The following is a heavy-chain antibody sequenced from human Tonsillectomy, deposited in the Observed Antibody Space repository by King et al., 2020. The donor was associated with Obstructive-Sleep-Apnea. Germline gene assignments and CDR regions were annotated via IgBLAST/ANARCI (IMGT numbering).Heavy chain of an antibody. CDR2: IWYDGSNK. CDR3: AKDYDYYDSGGYPDY. Sequence: VQLVESGGGVVQPGRSLRLSCAVSGFTFSNFGMHWVRQAPGKGLDWVAFIWYDGSNKYYGDSVKGRFTISRDNSKNTLYLQMNSLRAEDTAVYYCAKDYDYYDSGGYPDYWGQGTLVTVSS. J-gene: IGHJ4*02. CDR1: GFTFSNFG. D-gene: IGHD3-22*01. V-gene: IGHV3-30*02.